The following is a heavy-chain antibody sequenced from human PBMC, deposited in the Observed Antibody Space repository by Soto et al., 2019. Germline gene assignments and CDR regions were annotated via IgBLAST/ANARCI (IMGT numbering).Heavy chain of an antibody. CDR3: ARDVRSRRYDL. J-gene: IGHJ5*02. CDR2: IWYDGSNK. Sequence: QVQLVESGGGVVQPGRSLRLSCAASGFTFRNYGMHWVRQAPGKGLEWLAVIWYDGSNKYYADSVKGLFTISRDNSKNTLYLEMNSLRDEDTAVYYCARDVRSRRYDLWGQGTLVIVSS. V-gene: IGHV3-33*01. CDR1: GFTFRNYG. D-gene: IGHD3-10*02.